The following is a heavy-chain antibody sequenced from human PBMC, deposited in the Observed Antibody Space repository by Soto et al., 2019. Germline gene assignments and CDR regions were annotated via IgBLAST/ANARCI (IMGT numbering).Heavy chain of an antibody. V-gene: IGHV3-53*01. CDR3: ARDLAAAGNY. CDR2: IYSGGST. J-gene: IGHJ4*02. CDR1: GFIFSSFA. Sequence: GGSLRLSCAASGFIFSSFAMTWVRQAPGKGLEWVSVIYSGGSTYYADSVKGRFTISRDNSKKTVYLQMNSPRAEDTAVYYCARDLAAAGNYWGQGTLVTVSS. D-gene: IGHD6-25*01.